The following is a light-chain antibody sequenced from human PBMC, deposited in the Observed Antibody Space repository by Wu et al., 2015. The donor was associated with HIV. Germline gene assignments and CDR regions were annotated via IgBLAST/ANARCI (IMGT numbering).Light chain of an antibody. V-gene: IGKV1-39*01. Sequence: DIQMTQSPSSLSASVGDRVTITCRVGQNIGTYLNWYQQKPGRAPKLLIYASSSLQSGVPSRFSGSGSGTDFTLTINSLQPEDFATYYCQQSYSVPWTFGQGTKVEIK. J-gene: IGKJ1*01. CDR2: ASS. CDR3: QQSYSVPWT. CDR1: QNIGTY.